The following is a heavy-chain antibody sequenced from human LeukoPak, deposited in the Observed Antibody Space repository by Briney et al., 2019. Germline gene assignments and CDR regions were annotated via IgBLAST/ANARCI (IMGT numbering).Heavy chain of an antibody. V-gene: IGHV1-69*13. D-gene: IGHD3-22*01. J-gene: IGHJ6*02. CDR1: GGTFSSYA. CDR3: ARYYSSGYEGYYYYGMDV. CDR2: IIPIFGTA. Sequence: SVTVSCKASGGTFSSYAISWVRQAPGQGLEWMGGIIPIFGTANYAQKFQGRVTITADESTSTAYMELSSLRSEDTAVYYCARYYSSGYEGYYYYGMDVWGQGTTVTVCS.